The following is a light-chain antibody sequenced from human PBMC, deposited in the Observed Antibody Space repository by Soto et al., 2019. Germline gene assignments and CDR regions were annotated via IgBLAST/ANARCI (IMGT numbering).Light chain of an antibody. CDR1: QSVTGTN. V-gene: IGKV3-20*01. Sequence: PREGATLSCRASQSVTGTNLAWYQQRAGQAPRLLIYDAVRRATGIPDRFSGSGSGTDFTLTISRLEPEDFAVYYCHQYGSSLGTFGQGTKVDI. CDR3: HQYGSSLGT. CDR2: DAV. J-gene: IGKJ2*01.